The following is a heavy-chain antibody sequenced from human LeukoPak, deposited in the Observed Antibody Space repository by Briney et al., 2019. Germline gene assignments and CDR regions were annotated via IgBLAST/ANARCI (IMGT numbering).Heavy chain of an antibody. CDR2: ISAYNGNT. D-gene: IGHD3-3*01. CDR3: PRVLRRSNWFDP. CDR1: GYTFTSYG. V-gene: IGHV1-18*01. Sequence: ASVKVSCKASGYTFTSYGISWVRQAPGQGLEWMGWISAYNGNTNYAHALQGRVTITTDTSTTTPYMQLRSLRSDDTPVYSFPRVLRRSNWFDPWGQGTLVTGSS. J-gene: IGHJ5*02.